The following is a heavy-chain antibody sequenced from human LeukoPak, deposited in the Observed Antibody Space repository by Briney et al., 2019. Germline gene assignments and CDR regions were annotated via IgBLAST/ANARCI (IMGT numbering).Heavy chain of an antibody. Sequence: GSLRLSCAASGFTFSSYGMHWVRQAPGKGLEWVAVISYDGSNKYYADSVKGRFTISRDNSKNTLYLQMNSLRAEDTAVYYCAKEGGAVACLDYWGQGTLVTVSS. CDR1: GFTFSSYG. D-gene: IGHD6-19*01. CDR2: ISYDGSNK. J-gene: IGHJ4*02. CDR3: AKEGGAVACLDY. V-gene: IGHV3-30*18.